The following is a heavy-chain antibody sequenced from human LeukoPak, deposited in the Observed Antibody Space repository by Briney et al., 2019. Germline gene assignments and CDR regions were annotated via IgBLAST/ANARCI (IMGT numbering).Heavy chain of an antibody. J-gene: IGHJ6*04. CDR2: ISSSSSYT. Sequence: GGSLRLSCAASGFTFSDYYMSWIRQAPGKGLEWVSYISSSSSYTNYADSVKGRFTISRGNAKNSLYLQMNSLRAEDTAVYYCARDPTTVTTSYGMDVWGKGTTVTVSS. CDR1: GFTFSDYY. CDR3: ARDPTTVTTSYGMDV. D-gene: IGHD4-17*01. V-gene: IGHV3-11*06.